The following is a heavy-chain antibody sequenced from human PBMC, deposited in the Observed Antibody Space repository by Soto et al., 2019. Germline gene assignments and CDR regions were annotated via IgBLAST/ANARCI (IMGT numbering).Heavy chain of an antibody. V-gene: IGHV3-7*01. CDR2: ISPDGSEK. CDR1: GFTFCRIW. J-gene: IGHJ4*02. CDR3: SRSLDS. Sequence: PGGSLRPSCAAPGFTFCRIWMDWVRQAPGKGLEWLANISPDGSEKHYVDSVQGRFTISRDNAKNSLYLQMSSLTAEDSALYYCSRSLDSWGQGTRVTVSS.